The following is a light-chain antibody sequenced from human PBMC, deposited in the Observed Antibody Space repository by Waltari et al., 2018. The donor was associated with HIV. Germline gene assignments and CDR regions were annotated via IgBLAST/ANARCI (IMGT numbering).Light chain of an antibody. J-gene: IGLJ2*01. CDR1: SSNIEKNF. Sequence: QSVLMQPPSVSAAPGQKVTISCSGSSSNIEKNFVSWYQHLPRTAPRLIIFDNNKRSSGSPDRFSAAKSGTSATLDITGLQTGDEADYYCATWDTGLSAGVFGGGTKVTVL. CDR2: DNN. V-gene: IGLV1-51*01. CDR3: ATWDTGLSAGV.